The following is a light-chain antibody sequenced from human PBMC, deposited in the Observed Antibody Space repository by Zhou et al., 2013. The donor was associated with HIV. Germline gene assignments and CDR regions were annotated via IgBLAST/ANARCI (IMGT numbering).Light chain of an antibody. CDR3: QQLNSPPYT. J-gene: IGKJ2*01. V-gene: IGKV1-9*01. CDR1: QGISGY. CDR2: AAS. Sequence: DIQLTQSPSFLSASVGDRVTITCRASQGISGYLAWYQQKPGKAPKLLIYAASTLQSGVPSRFSGSGSGTEFSLTISSLQPEDSATYYCQQLNSPPYTFGQGTKLEIK.